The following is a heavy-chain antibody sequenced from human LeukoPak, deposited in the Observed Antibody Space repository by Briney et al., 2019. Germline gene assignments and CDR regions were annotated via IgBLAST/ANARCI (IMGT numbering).Heavy chain of an antibody. Sequence: SETLSLTCAVYGGSFSGYYWSWIRQPAGKGLEWIGRIYTSGSTNYNPSLKSRVTISVDTSKNQFSLKLSSVTAADTAVYYCARAATVTTDFDYWGQGTLVTVSS. J-gene: IGHJ4*02. CDR2: IYTSGST. D-gene: IGHD4-17*01. CDR1: GGSFSGYY. V-gene: IGHV4-59*10. CDR3: ARAATVTTDFDY.